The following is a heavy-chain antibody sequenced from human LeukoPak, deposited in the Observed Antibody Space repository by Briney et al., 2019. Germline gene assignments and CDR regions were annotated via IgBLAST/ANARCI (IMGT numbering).Heavy chain of an antibody. V-gene: IGHV3-23*01. Sequence: GGSLRLSCAASGFIFDNYAMNWVRQAPGKGLEWLTGISGFGGSTYYAASAKGRFTISRDNSGNTLFLQLNNLRVEDTAVYYCAKDLAFTAGKEYWGQGTLVTVSS. J-gene: IGHJ4*02. D-gene: IGHD2-15*01. CDR2: ISGFGGST. CDR1: GFIFDNYA. CDR3: AKDLAFTAGKEY.